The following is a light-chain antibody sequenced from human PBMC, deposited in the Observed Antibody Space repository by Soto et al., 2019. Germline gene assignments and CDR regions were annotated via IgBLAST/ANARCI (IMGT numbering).Light chain of an antibody. J-gene: IGKJ1*01. CDR1: QSISSY. V-gene: IGKV1-39*01. Sequence: DIHMTQSPSSLSASVGDRVTITCRASQSISSYLNWYQQKPGKAPNLLIYAASSLQSGVPSRFSGSGSGTDFTLTISSLQPEDFASYYCQQTYSTPRTFGQRTKVEIK. CDR3: QQTYSTPRT. CDR2: AAS.